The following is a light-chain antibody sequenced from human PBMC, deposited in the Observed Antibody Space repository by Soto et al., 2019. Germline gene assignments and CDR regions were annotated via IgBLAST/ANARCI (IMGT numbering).Light chain of an antibody. CDR3: QQYNSWPWT. V-gene: IGKV3-15*01. J-gene: IGKJ1*01. CDR1: QSVNSK. Sequence: EAVMTQSPATLSVSPGERVTLSCRASQSVNSKFAWHQQKPGQAPRLLIYGASRRATGIPARFSGSGSGTAFTLAISSLQSEDFAVYYCQQYNSWPWTFGQGTKVEIK. CDR2: GAS.